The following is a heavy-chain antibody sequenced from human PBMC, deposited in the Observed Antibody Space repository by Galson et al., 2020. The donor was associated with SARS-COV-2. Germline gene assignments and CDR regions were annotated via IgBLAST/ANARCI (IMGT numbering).Heavy chain of an antibody. Sequence: GGSLRLSCAASVVTLTSYGMHWVRQAPGKGLEWVALLSYDGITTKYLDSVKGRFIISRDNSKNTLYLQLNSLRGEDTAVYYCVKGASSFDLWGQGTLVTVSS. D-gene: IGHD6-19*01. CDR3: VKGASSFDL. J-gene: IGHJ5*02. V-gene: IGHV3-30*18. CDR1: VVTLTSYG. CDR2: LSYDGITT.